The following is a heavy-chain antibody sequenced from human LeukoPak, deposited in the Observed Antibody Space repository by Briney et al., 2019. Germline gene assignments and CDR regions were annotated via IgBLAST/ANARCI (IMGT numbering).Heavy chain of an antibody. Sequence: ASVKVSCKASGYTFTSYGISWVRQAPGQGLEWMGWISAYNGNTNHAQKLQGRVTMTTDTSTSTAYMELRSLRSDDTAVYYCARGRGIAAAGLQYYYYYGMDVWGQGTTVTVSS. CDR3: ARGRGIAAAGLQYYYYYGMDV. D-gene: IGHD6-13*01. CDR2: ISAYNGNT. V-gene: IGHV1-18*01. CDR1: GYTFTSYG. J-gene: IGHJ6*02.